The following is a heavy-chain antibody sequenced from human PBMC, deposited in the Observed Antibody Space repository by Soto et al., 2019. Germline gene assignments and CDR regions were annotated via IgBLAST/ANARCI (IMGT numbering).Heavy chain of an antibody. CDR2: ISGSGGST. CDR1: GLTFRAFS. Sequence: EVQLLESGGGLVQPGGSLRLSCAASGLTFRAFSMSWVRQPPGKGLEWVSGISGSGGSTYYADSVKGRFTISRDSSSNTLYPQMSSPRAEDTAGYYCAKSRGDSWYLYYYDYWGQGTLVTVSS. J-gene: IGHJ4*02. V-gene: IGHV3-23*01. CDR3: AKSRGDSWYLYYYDY. D-gene: IGHD5-12*01.